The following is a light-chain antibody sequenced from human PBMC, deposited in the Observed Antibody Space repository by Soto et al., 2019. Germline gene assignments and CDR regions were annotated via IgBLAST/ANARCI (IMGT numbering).Light chain of an antibody. J-gene: IGLJ3*02. V-gene: IGLV1-47*01. CDR1: SSNIGSNY. Sequence: QSVLTQPPSASGTPGQRVTISCSGSSSNIGSNYVYWYLQLPGAAPKLLIYRDNQRPSGVPGRFSGSRSGTSASLAISGLRSEDEADYYCAAWDDSLSVNWVFGGGTKLTVL. CDR2: RDN. CDR3: AAWDDSLSVNWV.